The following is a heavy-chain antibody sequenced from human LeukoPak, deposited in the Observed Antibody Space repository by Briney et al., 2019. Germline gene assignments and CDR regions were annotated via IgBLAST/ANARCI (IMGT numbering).Heavy chain of an antibody. CDR2: IYYSGST. CDR3: AAGVYILTGYYPPDY. J-gene: IGHJ4*02. V-gene: IGHV4-39*07. D-gene: IGHD3-9*01. CDR1: GGSISSSSYY. Sequence: PSETLSLTCTVSGGSISSSSYYWGWIRQPPGKGLEWIGYIYYSGSTYYNPSLKSRVTISVDTSKNQFSLKLSSVTAADTAVYYCAAGVYILTGYYPPDYWGQGTLVTVSS.